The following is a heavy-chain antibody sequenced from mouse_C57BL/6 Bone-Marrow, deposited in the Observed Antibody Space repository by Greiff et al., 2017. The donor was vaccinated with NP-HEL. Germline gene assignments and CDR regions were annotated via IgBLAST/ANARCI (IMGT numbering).Heavy chain of an antibody. CDR3: ARGTMSYYFDY. Sequence: QVQLQQPGAELVKPGASVKLSCKASGYTFTSYWMHWVKQRPGQGLEWIGMIHPNSGSTNYNEKFKSKATLTVDTSSSTAYMQLSSLTSEDTAVYYSARGTMSYYFDYWGQGTTLTVSS. J-gene: IGHJ2*01. CDR1: GYTFTSYW. CDR2: IHPNSGST. V-gene: IGHV1-64*01. D-gene: IGHD1-1*02.